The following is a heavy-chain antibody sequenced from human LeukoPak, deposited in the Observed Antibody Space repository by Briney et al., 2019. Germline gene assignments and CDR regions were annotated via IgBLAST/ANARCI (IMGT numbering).Heavy chain of an antibody. D-gene: IGHD6-13*01. CDR1: GGSFSGYY. J-gene: IGHJ4*02. V-gene: IGHV4-34*01. CDR3: ARGRFGSSSDY. CDR2: INHSGST. Sequence: SETLSLTCAVYGGSFSGYYWSWIRQPPGKGLEWIGEINHSGSTNYNPSLKSRVTISVDTSKNQFSLKLSSVTAADTAVYYCARGRFGSSSDYWGQGTLVTVSS.